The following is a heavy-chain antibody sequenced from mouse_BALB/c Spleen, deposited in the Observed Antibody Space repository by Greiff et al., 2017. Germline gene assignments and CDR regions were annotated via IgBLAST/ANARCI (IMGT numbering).Heavy chain of an antibody. D-gene: IGHD1-1*02. Sequence: EVKVVESGGGLVQPGGSRKLSCAASGFTFSDYGMAWVRQAPGKGPEWVAFISNLAYSIYYADTVTGRFTISRENAKNTLYLEMSSLRSEDTAMYYCARDKGYGPFAYWGQGTLVTVSA. CDR1: GFTFSDYG. J-gene: IGHJ3*01. CDR2: ISNLAYSI. V-gene: IGHV5-15*02. CDR3: ARDKGYGPFAY.